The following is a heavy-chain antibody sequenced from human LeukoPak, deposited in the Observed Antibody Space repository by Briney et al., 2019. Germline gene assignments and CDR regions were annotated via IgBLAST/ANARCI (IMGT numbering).Heavy chain of an antibody. J-gene: IGHJ4*02. CDR2: ISSSGSTI. CDR1: GFTFSSYE. CDR3: ARDKGGYCSGGSCYRYDHFDY. Sequence: GGSLRLSCAASGFTFSSYEMNWVRQAPGKGLEWVSYISSSGSTIYYADSVKGRFTISRDNAKNSLYLQMNSLRAEDTALYYCARDKGGYCSGGSCYRYDHFDYWGQGTLVTVSS. V-gene: IGHV3-48*03. D-gene: IGHD2-15*01.